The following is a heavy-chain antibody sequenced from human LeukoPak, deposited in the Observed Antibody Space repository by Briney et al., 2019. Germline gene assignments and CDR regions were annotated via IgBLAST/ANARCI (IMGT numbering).Heavy chain of an antibody. CDR1: GFTFSNYA. V-gene: IGHV3-30*04. D-gene: IGHD6-19*01. J-gene: IGHJ4*02. Sequence: HPGGSLRLSCAASGFTFSNYAMHWVRQAPGKGLEWVAVISYDGSNQEYADSVKGLFIISRDNSKATLYLQMNLLRTEDTALYYCARERGSGWYYLDYWGQGALVTVSP. CDR3: ARERGSGWYYLDY. CDR2: ISYDGSNQ.